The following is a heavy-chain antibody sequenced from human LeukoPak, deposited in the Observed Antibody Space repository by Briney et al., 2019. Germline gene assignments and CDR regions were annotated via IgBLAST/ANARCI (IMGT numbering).Heavy chain of an antibody. D-gene: IGHD5-12*01. J-gene: IGHJ4*02. CDR2: IRYDGTEK. Sequence: PGGSLRLSCASSGFTFSLYGMYWVRQAPGKGLEWVAFIRYDGTEKYYADSVKGRFTISRDNSKNTLFLQMNSLRAEDTAVYYCARDSRGWILDYWGLGTLVTVSS. CDR3: ARDSRGWILDY. V-gene: IGHV3-30*02. CDR1: GFTFSLYG.